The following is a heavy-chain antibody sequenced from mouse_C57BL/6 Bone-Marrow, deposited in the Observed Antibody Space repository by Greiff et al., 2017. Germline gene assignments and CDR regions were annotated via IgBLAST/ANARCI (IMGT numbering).Heavy chain of an antibody. D-gene: IGHD2-2*01. J-gene: IGHJ3*01. CDR1: GYTFTSYG. CDR2: IYPRSGNT. CDR3: AIRLWLRRWFAY. V-gene: IGHV1-81*01. Sequence: QVQLQQSGAELARPGASVKLSCKASGYTFTSYGISWVKQRTGQGLEWIGEIYPRSGNTYYNEKFKGKATLTADKSSSTAYMELRSLTSEDSAVYFCAIRLWLRRWFAYWGRGTLVTVSA.